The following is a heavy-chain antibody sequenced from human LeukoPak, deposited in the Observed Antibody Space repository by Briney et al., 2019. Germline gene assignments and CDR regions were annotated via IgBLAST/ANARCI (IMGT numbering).Heavy chain of an antibody. CDR2: ISGSGGST. CDR1: GFTFSSYA. D-gene: IGHD3-3*01. J-gene: IGHJ4*02. CDR3: ASYYDLWSGYGGHFDY. V-gene: IGHV3-23*01. Sequence: GGSLRLSCAASGFTFSSYAMSWVRQAPGKGLEWVSAISGSGGSTYYADSVKGRFTISRDNSKNTLYLQMNSLRAEDTAVYYCASYYDLWSGYGGHFDYWGQGTLVTVSS.